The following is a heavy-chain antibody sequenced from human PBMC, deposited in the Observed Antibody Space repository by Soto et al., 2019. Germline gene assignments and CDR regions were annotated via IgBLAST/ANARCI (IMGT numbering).Heavy chain of an antibody. Sequence: SGPTLVNPTETPRLTCTVSGFSLSNARMGVSWIRQPPGKALEWLAHIFSNDEKSYSTSLKSRLTITKDTSKNLVVLTMTDMDPVDTATYYCAHKGSGLYPLDYWGQGTLVTVSS. CDR1: GFSLSNARMG. CDR2: IFSNDEK. CDR3: AHKGSGLYPLDY. J-gene: IGHJ4*02. V-gene: IGHV2-26*01. D-gene: IGHD3-10*01.